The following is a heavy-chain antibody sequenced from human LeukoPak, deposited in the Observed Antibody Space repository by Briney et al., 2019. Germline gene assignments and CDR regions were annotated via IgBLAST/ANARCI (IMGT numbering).Heavy chain of an antibody. Sequence: SETLSLTCAVYGGSFSGYYWSWIRQPPGKGLEWIGEINHSRSTNYNPSLKSRVTISVDTSKNQFSLKLSSVTAADTVVYYCARAGDTSGYSDYWGQGTLVTVSS. V-gene: IGHV4-34*01. CDR1: GGSFSGYY. CDR2: INHSRST. CDR3: ARAGDTSGYSDY. D-gene: IGHD3-22*01. J-gene: IGHJ4*02.